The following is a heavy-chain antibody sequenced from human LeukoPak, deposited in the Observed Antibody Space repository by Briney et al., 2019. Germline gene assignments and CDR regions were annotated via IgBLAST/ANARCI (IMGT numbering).Heavy chain of an antibody. J-gene: IGHJ4*02. V-gene: IGHV3-74*03. CDR2: INIDGSNI. Sequence: PGGSLRLSCAASGFTFSSYWMHWVRQTPGKGLVWVSRINIDGSNIKYADSVRGRFTISRDNAKNTLYLQMNSLRAEDTAVYYCARDQWWFLDYWGQGTLVTVSS. D-gene: IGHD2-15*01. CDR3: ARDQWWFLDY. CDR1: GFTFSSYW.